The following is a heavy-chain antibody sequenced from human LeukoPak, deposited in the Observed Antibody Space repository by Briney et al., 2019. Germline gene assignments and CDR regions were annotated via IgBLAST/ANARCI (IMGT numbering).Heavy chain of an antibody. CDR2: ISWNSGSI. J-gene: IGHJ5*02. CDR3: AKGGFGELFANWFDP. CDR1: GFTFDDYA. V-gene: IGHV3-9*01. D-gene: IGHD3-10*01. Sequence: GGSLRLPCAASGFTFDDYAMHWVRQAPGKGLEWVSGISWNSGSIGYADSVKGRFTISRDNAKNSLYLQMNSLRAEDTALYYCAKGGFGELFANWFDPWGQGTLVTVSS.